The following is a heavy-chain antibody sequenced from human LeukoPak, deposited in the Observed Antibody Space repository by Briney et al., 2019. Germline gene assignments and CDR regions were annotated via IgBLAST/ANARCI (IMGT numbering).Heavy chain of an antibody. CDR1: GFTFSSYG. CDR2: IWYDGSNK. J-gene: IGHJ3*02. Sequence: GGSLRLSCAASGFTFSSYGIHWVRQAPGKGLEWVAVIWYDGSNKYYADSVKGRFTISRDNSKNTLYLQMNSLRAEETVVYYCARDDVQSSSWFDAFDIWGQGIIVTASS. CDR3: ARDDVQSSSWFDAFDI. V-gene: IGHV3-33*01. D-gene: IGHD6-13*01.